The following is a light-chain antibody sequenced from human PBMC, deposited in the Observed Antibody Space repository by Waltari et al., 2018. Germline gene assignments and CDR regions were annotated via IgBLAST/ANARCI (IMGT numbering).Light chain of an antibody. CDR1: SSDVGGYNL. J-gene: IGLJ3*02. CDR2: EVS. CDR3: CSYAGSSTWV. V-gene: IGLV2-23*02. Sequence: QSALTHPPSVSGSPGQSINIPCAGTSSDVGGYNLVSRYQQHPGKAPKLMIYEVSKRPSGVSNRFSGSKSGNTASLTISGLQAEDEADYYCCSYAGSSTWVFGGGTKLTVL.